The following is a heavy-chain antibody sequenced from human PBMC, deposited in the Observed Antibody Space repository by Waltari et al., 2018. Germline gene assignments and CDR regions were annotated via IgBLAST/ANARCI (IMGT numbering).Heavy chain of an antibody. Sequence: QITLQESGPTLVKPTQTLTLTCTFSWLSLRSRGVGVGWIRQPPGKALEWLALLYWNEAKRYSPSLKSRLTITKDTSKNQVVLTMTNMDPVDTATYYCAHSRYFDWLSYWGQGTLVTVSS. V-gene: IGHV2-5*01. CDR2: LYWNEAK. CDR1: WLSLRSRGVG. CDR3: AHSRYFDWLSY. J-gene: IGHJ4*02. D-gene: IGHD3-9*01.